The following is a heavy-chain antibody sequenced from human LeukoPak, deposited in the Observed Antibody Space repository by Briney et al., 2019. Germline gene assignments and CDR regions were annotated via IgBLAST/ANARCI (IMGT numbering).Heavy chain of an antibody. V-gene: IGHV3-23*01. CDR2: ISGSGGST. CDR1: GFTFSSYA. Sequence: GGSLRLSCAASGFTFSSYAMSWVRQAPGKGLEWVSAISGSGGSTYYADSVKGRFTISRDNSKSTLYLQMNSLRAEDTAVYYCTIFGVVIRPYFDYWGQGTLVTVSS. CDR3: TIFGVVIRPYFDY. J-gene: IGHJ4*02. D-gene: IGHD3-3*01.